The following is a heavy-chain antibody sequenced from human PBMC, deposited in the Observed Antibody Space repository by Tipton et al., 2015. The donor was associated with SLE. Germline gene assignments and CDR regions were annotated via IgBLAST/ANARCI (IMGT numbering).Heavy chain of an antibody. D-gene: IGHD1-7*01. CDR1: GGTFSSYT. Sequence: QLVQSGAEVKKPGSSVKVSCKASGGTFSSYTISWVRQAPGQGLEWMGRIIPILGIANYAQKFQGRVTITADKSTSTAYMELSSLRSEDTAVYYCAREGRRTGTTRSYYYYGMDVWGQGTTVTVSS. CDR3: AREGRRTGTTRSYYYYGMDV. V-gene: IGHV1-69*09. CDR2: IIPILGIA. J-gene: IGHJ6*02.